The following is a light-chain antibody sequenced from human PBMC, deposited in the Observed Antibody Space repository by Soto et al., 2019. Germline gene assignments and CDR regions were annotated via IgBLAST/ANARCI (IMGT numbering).Light chain of an antibody. CDR2: EVS. CDR3: SSYTSSSTWV. CDR1: SSDVGRYNF. V-gene: IGLV2-14*01. J-gene: IGLJ3*02. Sequence: QSALTQPASVSGSPGQSITISCTGTSSDVGRYNFVSWYQQHPDKAPKLIIYEVSNRPPGVSDRFSGSKSGKTASLTISGLQAEDESDYYCSSYTSSSTWVFGGGTQLTVL.